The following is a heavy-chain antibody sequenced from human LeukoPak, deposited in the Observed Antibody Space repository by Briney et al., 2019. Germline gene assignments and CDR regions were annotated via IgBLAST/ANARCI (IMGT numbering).Heavy chain of an antibody. D-gene: IGHD3-22*01. CDR1: GFIVINKY. CDR2: IYNDGRT. J-gene: IGHJ4*02. Sequence: GGSLRLSCAASGFIVINKYMTWVRQAPGKGLEWVSLIYNDGRTYYADSVKGRCTISRDTSKNTLYLQMNSPRAEDTAVYYCAKDMYYDSSGPVFDYWGQGTLVTVSS. V-gene: IGHV3-53*01. CDR3: AKDMYYDSSGPVFDY.